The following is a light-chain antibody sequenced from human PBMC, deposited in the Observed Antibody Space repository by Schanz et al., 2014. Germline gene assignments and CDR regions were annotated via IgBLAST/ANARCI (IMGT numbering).Light chain of an antibody. Sequence: DIQMTQSPSTLSASVGDRVTITCRASQSIPRALAWYQQKPGKAPNLLIYDASTLESGVPSRFSGSGSGTEFTLTISSLQPDDLATYYCQQYNSYSRTFGQGTKVEIK. J-gene: IGKJ1*01. CDR1: QSIPRA. CDR3: QQYNSYSRT. V-gene: IGKV1-5*01. CDR2: DAS.